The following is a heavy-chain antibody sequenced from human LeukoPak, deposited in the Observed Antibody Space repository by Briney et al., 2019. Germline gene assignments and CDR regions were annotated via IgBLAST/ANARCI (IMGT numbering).Heavy chain of an antibody. CDR3: ARVSVTYYDFWSGYYTGYYYYYMDV. V-gene: IGHV1-8*03. D-gene: IGHD3-3*01. CDR1: GYTFTSYD. J-gene: IGHJ6*03. Sequence: ASVKVSCKASGYTFTSYDINWVRQATGQGLEWMGWMNPNSGNTGYAQKFQGRVTITRNTSISTAYMELSSLRSEDTAVYHCARVSVTYYDFWSGYYTGYYYYYMDVWGKGTTVTVSS. CDR2: MNPNSGNT.